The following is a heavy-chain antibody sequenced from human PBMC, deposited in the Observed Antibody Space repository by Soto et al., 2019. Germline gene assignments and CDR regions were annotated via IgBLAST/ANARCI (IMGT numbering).Heavy chain of an antibody. J-gene: IGHJ4*02. V-gene: IGHV4-31*03. D-gene: IGHD3-22*01. CDR3: AGLYYYDSSGYYYGRFDS. Sequence: TLSLTCTVSGASTSTGGYYWSWIRQHPEKGLEWIGSVYYSGTTYYNPSLKGRVTISLDTSKNQFSLTLSSVTAADTAVYFCAGLYYYDSSGYYYGRFDSWGQGTLVTVSS. CDR1: GASTSTGGYY. CDR2: VYYSGTT.